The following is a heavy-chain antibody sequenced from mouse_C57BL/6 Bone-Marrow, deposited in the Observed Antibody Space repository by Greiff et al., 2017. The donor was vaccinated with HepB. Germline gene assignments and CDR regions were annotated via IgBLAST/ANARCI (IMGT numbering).Heavy chain of an antibody. CDR2: IYPRSGNT. D-gene: IGHD1-1*01. J-gene: IGHJ2*01. CDR1: GYTFTSYG. V-gene: IGHV1-81*01. Sequence: VQLQQPGAELVKPGASVKLSCKASGYTFTSYGISWVKQRTGQGLEWIGEIYPRSGNTYYNEKFKGKATLTADKSSSTAYMELRSLTSEDSAVYFCAREKYYYGSSYVYWGQGTTLTVSS. CDR3: AREKYYYGSSYVY.